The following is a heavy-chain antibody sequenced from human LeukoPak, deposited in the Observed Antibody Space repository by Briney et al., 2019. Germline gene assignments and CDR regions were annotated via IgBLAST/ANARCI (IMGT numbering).Heavy chain of an antibody. CDR1: GGSVSSGSYY. CDR2: IYYSGST. D-gene: IGHD4-17*01. Sequence: PSETLSLTCTVSGGSVSSGSYYWSWIRQPPGKGLEWIGYIYYSGSTNYNPSLKSRVTISVDTSKNQFSLKLSSVTAADTAVYYCARDSTTVMADYWGQGTLVTVSS. J-gene: IGHJ4*02. CDR3: ARDSTTVMADY. V-gene: IGHV4-61*01.